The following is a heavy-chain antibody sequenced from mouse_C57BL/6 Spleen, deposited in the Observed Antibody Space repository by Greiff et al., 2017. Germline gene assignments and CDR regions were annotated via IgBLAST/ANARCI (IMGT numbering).Heavy chain of an antibody. CDR2: IYPGDGDT. V-gene: IGHV1-80*01. D-gene: IGHD1-1*01. CDR3: ARSLTTVVATGYFDV. J-gene: IGHJ1*03. CDR1: GYAFSSYW. Sequence: QVQLKQSGAELVKPGASVKISCKASGYAFSSYWMNWVKQRPGKGLEWIGQIYPGDGDTNYNGKFKGKATLTADKSSSTAYMQLSSLTSEDSAVYFCARSLTTVVATGYFDVWGTGTTVTVPS.